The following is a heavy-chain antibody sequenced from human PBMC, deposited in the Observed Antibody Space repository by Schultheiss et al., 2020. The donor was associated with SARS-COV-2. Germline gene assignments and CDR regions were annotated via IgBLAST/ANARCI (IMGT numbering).Heavy chain of an antibody. CDR2: INPNSGAT. Sequence: ASVKVSCKASGYTFTSYGISWVRQAPGQGLEWMGWINPNSGATKYAQKFQGWVTMTRDTSIGTVYMELSRLDDTAVYYCAREADYYDSSGCFDFWGQGTLVTVSS. CDR1: GYTFTSYG. J-gene: IGHJ4*02. V-gene: IGHV1-2*04. CDR3: AREADYYDSSGCFDF. D-gene: IGHD3-22*01.